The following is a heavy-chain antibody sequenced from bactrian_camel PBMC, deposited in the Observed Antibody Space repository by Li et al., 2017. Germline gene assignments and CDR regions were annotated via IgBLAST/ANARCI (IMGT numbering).Heavy chain of an antibody. CDR2: ISTGGDTT. V-gene: IGHV3S1*01. Sequence: HVQLVESGGGLVQPGGSLRLSCAASGFTFSGYWMYWVRQAPGKGLEWVATISTGGDTTRYADSVNGLFTISRDNAKNTVYLEMNSLKLEDTAVYYCVGDDKDWGGDGKWDSWGQGTQVTVS. D-gene: IGHD1*01. J-gene: IGHJ4*01. CDR1: GFTFSGYW. CDR3: VGDDKDWGGDGKWDS.